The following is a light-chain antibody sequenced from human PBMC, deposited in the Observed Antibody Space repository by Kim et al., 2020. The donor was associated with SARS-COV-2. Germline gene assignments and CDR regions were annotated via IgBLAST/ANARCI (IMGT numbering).Light chain of an antibody. V-gene: IGLV7-43*01. J-gene: IGLJ2*01. CDR2: STD. CDR3: LLHYAGTQV. Sequence: PGRPVTLSCASITEAVTRDSYPNWVQQKPGQAPRPLIYSTDRKHSWTPARFSGSLLGGKAALTLSAVQPEDEADYYCLLHYAGTQVFGGGTKLTVL. CDR1: TEAVTRDSY.